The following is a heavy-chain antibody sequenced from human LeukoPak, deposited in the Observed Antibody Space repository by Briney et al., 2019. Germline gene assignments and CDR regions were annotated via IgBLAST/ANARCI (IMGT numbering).Heavy chain of an antibody. CDR2: IYYSGST. V-gene: IGHV4-39*01. Sequence: SETLSLTCTVSGGSISSSSYYWGWIRQPPGKGLEWIGSIYYSGSTYYNPSLKSRVTISVDTSKNQFSLKLSSVTAADTAVYYCAGYLNSGSYPDAFDIWGQGTMVTVSS. D-gene: IGHD1-26*01. CDR1: GGSISSSSYY. J-gene: IGHJ3*02. CDR3: AGYLNSGSYPDAFDI.